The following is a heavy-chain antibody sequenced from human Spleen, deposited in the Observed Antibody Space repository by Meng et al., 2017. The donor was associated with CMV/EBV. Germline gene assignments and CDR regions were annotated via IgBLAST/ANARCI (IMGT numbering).Heavy chain of an antibody. Sequence: ASVKVSCKASGYTFTKNYIHWVRQAPGQGLEWMGIINPSGGSTSYAQKFQGRVTMTRDTSTSTVYMELSSLRSEDTAVYYCARGGSIVVGPPQFYGMDVWGQGTTVTVSS. CDR2: INPSGGST. CDR1: GYTFTKNY. V-gene: IGHV1-46*01. D-gene: IGHD3-22*01. CDR3: ARGGSIVVGPPQFYGMDV. J-gene: IGHJ6*02.